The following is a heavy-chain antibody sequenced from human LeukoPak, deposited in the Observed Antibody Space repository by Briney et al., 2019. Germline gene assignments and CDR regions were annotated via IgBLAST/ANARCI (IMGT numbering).Heavy chain of an antibody. V-gene: IGHV1-8*01. CDR3: ARGYTYYYGSGSSGGFDP. Sequence: ASVKVSCKASGYTFTSYDINWVRQATGQGLKWMGWMNPNSGNTGYAQKFQGRVTMTRNTSISTAYMELSSLRSEDTAVYYCARGYTYYYGSGSSGGFDPWGQGTLVTVSS. J-gene: IGHJ5*02. CDR1: GYTFTSYD. D-gene: IGHD3-10*01. CDR2: MNPNSGNT.